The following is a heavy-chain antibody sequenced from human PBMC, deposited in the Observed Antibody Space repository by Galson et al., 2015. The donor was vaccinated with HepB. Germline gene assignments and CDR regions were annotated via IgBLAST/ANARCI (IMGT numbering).Heavy chain of an antibody. J-gene: IGHJ6*02. CDR1: GFTFSAYG. D-gene: IGHD2-2*01. Sequence: SLKLSCAASGFTFSAYGMHWVRQVLGKGLEWVAVISYGGSNKYYADSVKGRLTISRGNSKNTLYLQMNSLRTEDTAVYYCAKDFEPAAMSYYYGMGVWGQGTTVTVSS. V-gene: IGHV3-30*18. CDR2: ISYGGSNK. CDR3: AKDFEPAAMSYYYGMGV.